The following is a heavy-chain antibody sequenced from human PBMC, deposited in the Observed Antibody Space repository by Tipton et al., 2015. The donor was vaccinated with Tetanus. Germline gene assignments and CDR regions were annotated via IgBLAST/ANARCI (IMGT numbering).Heavy chain of an antibody. CDR3: ARPVKQWLVPVDS. CDR1: GGSIISADHY. CDR2: IYYSGTT. D-gene: IGHD6-19*01. J-gene: IGHJ4*02. Sequence: LRLSCTVSGGSIISADHYWSWIRQPPGKGLEWIGYIYYSGTTYYSPSLKSRVTISVDTSTNQFSLKLTSVTAADTAVYYCARPVKQWLVPVDSWGQGTLVTVSS. V-gene: IGHV4-30-4*01.